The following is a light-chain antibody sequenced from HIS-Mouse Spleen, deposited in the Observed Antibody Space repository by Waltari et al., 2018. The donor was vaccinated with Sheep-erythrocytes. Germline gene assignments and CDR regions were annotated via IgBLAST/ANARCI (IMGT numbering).Light chain of an antibody. V-gene: IGLV3-27*01. CDR3: YSAADNVWV. CDR2: KDS. J-gene: IGLJ3*02. Sequence: SYELTQPSSVSVSPGQTARITCSGDVLAKKYARWFQQKPGQAPVLVIYKDSERPSGFPERFSGSSSGTTVTLTISGAQVEDEADYYCYSAADNVWVFGGGTKLTVL. CDR1: VLAKKY.